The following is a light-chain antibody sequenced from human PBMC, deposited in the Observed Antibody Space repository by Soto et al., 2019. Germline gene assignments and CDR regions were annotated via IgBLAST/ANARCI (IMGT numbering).Light chain of an antibody. CDR1: QSVRSF. J-gene: IGKJ1*01. Sequence: DIVLTQSPATLYLSPGERATLSCRASQSVRSFLAWYQQKPGQTPRLLIYDASNRATGIPARFNGSGSGTDLTRTIISLETEDFATIYCQQYSSFPRTFGQGTKVEIK. V-gene: IGKV3-11*01. CDR2: DAS. CDR3: QQYSSFPRT.